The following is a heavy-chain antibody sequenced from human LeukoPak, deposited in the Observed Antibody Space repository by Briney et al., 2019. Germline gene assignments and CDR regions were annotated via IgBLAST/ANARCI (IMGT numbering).Heavy chain of an antibody. J-gene: IGHJ3*02. CDR2: ISYDGTNK. CDR1: GFTFSNYC. CDR3: ARAQMSYDSSVFGGAFDI. Sequence: GGSLRLSCAASGFTFSNYCMHWIRQAPGKGLEWVAVISYDGTNKYYADSVKGRFTISRDNSKNTMYLQMNSLRAEDTAMYYCARAQMSYDSSVFGGAFDIWGQGTMVTVSS. V-gene: IGHV3-30-3*01. D-gene: IGHD3-22*01.